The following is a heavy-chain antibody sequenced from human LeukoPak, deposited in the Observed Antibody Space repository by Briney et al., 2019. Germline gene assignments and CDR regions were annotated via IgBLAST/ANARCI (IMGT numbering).Heavy chain of an antibody. CDR3: ARPTPLVDV. D-gene: IGHD2-15*01. J-gene: IGHJ6*04. CDR1: GFTFSSYA. V-gene: IGHV3-7*01. CDR2: IKEDGSEK. Sequence: GGSLRLSCAASGFTFSSYAMHWVRQAPGKGLEWVANIKEDGSEKYYVDSVKGRFTISRDNAKNSLYLQMNSLRAEDTAVYYCARPTPLVDVWGKGTTVTVSS.